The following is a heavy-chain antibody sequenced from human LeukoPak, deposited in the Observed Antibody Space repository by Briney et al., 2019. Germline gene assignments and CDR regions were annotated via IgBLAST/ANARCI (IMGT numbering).Heavy chain of an antibody. V-gene: IGHV4-38-2*02. CDR1: GYSISAGYY. D-gene: IGHD3-10*01. CDR2: IYHSGST. J-gene: IGHJ4*02. CDR3: ARVGLWFGKYYFDY. Sequence: TSETLSLTCTVSGYSISAGYYWGWIRQPPGKGLEWIGSIYHSGSTYYNPSLKSGVTISVDTSKNQFSLKLSSVTAADTAVYYCARVGLWFGKYYFDYWGQGTLVTVSS.